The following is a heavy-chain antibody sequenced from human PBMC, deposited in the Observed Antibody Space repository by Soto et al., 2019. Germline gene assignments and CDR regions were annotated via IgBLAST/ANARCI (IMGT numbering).Heavy chain of an antibody. CDR1: GFTFSSYA. V-gene: IGHV3-30-3*01. Sequence: QVPLVESGGGVVQPGRSLRLSCAASGFTFSSYAMHWVRQAPGKGLEWVAVISYEGSNKYYADSVKGRLTIYRDNSRNTLYLQMNSLRAEDTAVYYCARAGCDGGSCYTLVGLRYGMDVWGQGTTVTVSS. D-gene: IGHD2-15*01. CDR2: ISYEGSNK. J-gene: IGHJ6*02. CDR3: ARAGCDGGSCYTLVGLRYGMDV.